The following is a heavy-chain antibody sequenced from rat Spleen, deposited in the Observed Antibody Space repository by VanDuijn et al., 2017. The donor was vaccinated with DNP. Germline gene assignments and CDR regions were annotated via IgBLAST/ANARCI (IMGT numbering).Heavy chain of an antibody. Sequence: EVQLVESGGGLVQPGRSLKLSCAASGFTFSDYNMAWVRQAPKKGLDWVATIVHDGSRTYYRDSVKGRFTVSRDGARSTLYLQMDSLRSEDTATYYCTTLNYYASLSEYFNYWGQGVMVTVSS. J-gene: IGHJ2*01. CDR2: IVHDGSRT. CDR1: GFTFSDYN. V-gene: IGHV5S10*01. D-gene: IGHD1-12*01. CDR3: TTLNYYASLSEYFNY.